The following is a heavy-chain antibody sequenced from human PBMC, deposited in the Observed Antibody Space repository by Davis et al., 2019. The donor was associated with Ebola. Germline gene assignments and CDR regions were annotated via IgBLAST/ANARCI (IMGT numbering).Heavy chain of an antibody. Sequence: SVKVSCKASGGTFSSYTISWVRQAPGQGLEWMGRIIPILGIANYAQKFQGRVTITADKSTRIAYMELSSLGSEDTAVYYCARGPSVATAHYFDYWGQGTLVTVSS. D-gene: IGHD2-21*02. CDR2: IIPILGIA. CDR3: ARGPSVATAHYFDY. CDR1: GGTFSSYT. J-gene: IGHJ4*02. V-gene: IGHV1-69*02.